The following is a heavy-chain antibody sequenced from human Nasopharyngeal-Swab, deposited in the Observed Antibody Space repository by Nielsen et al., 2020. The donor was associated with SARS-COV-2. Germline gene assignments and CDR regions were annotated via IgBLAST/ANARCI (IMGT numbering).Heavy chain of an antibody. Sequence: SETLSLTCAVYGGSFSGYYWSWIRQPPGKGLEWIGEINHSGSTNYNPSLKSRVTISVDTSKNQFSLKLSSVTAADTAVYYCARGGFRQIAASYYFDYWGQGTLVTVSS. J-gene: IGHJ4*02. D-gene: IGHD6-6*01. V-gene: IGHV4-34*01. CDR3: ARGGFRQIAASYYFDY. CDR1: GGSFSGYY. CDR2: INHSGST.